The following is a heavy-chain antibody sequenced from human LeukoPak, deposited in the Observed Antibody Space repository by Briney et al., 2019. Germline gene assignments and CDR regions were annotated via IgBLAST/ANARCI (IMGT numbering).Heavy chain of an antibody. V-gene: IGHV3-23*01. Sequence: GGSLRLSCAASGFTFSSYAMSWVRQAPGKGLEWVSAISGSATTYYADSVRGRSIISRDNSKNTLYLQMSSLRAEDTAVYYCAKSKEDCCGSFDPWGQGTLVTVSS. CDR2: ISGSATT. D-gene: IGHD2-15*01. CDR1: GFTFSSYA. CDR3: AKSKEDCCGSFDP. J-gene: IGHJ5*02.